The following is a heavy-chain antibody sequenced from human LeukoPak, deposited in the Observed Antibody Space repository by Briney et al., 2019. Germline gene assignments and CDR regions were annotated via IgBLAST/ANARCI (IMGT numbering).Heavy chain of an antibody. CDR2: ISGSGGST. V-gene: IGHV3-23*01. CDR3: AKERITMIVVVITTGELDY. CDR1: GFTFSSYA. D-gene: IGHD3-22*01. Sequence: PGGSLRLSCAASGFTFSSYAMSWVRQAPGKGLEWVSAISGSGGSTYYADSVKGRFTISRDNSKNTLYLQMNSLRAEDTAVYYCAKERITMIVVVITTGELDYWGQGTPVTVSS. J-gene: IGHJ4*02.